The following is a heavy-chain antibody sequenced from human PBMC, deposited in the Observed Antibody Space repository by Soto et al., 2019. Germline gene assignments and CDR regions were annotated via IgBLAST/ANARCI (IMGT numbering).Heavy chain of an antibody. J-gene: IGHJ4*02. V-gene: IGHV1-69*19. CDR1: GVTFNTYA. D-gene: IGHD3-10*01. Sequence: QVQLVQSGAEMKKPGSSVKVSCQSSGVTFNTYAMNWVRQAPGQGPEWMGDSSPMFGAANYAPKFQGRVIITADESTGTSYMQLSSLTSADTALYFCAREVQVHTPAFVYWGQGTLVTVSS. CDR2: SSPMFGAA. CDR3: AREVQVHTPAFVY.